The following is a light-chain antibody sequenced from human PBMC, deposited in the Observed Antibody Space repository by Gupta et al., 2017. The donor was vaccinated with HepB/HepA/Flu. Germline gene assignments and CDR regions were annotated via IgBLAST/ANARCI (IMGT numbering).Light chain of an antibody. Sequence: DIQMTHSPSSLSASVGDRVTITCRASQRISSYLNWYQQKPGKAPKLLIYAASSVQSGVPSRFSGSGSGTDFTLTISRLQPEDFATYYCQQRDSTFIAFGQGTRLEIK. CDR3: QQRDSTFIA. V-gene: IGKV1-39*01. CDR1: QRISSY. J-gene: IGKJ5*01. CDR2: AAS.